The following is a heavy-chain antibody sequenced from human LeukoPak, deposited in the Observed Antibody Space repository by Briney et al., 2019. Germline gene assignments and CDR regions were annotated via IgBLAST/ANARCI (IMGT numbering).Heavy chain of an antibody. J-gene: IGHJ6*02. CDR3: ASEYSGYDYSYYYGMDV. Sequence: GGSLRLSCAASGFTFSSYSMNWDRQAPGKGLEWVSSISSSSSYIYYADSVKGRFTISRDNAKNSLYLQMNSLRAEDTAVYYCASEYSGYDYSYYYGMDVWGQGTTVTVSS. D-gene: IGHD5-12*01. CDR2: ISSSSSYI. CDR1: GFTFSSYS. V-gene: IGHV3-21*01.